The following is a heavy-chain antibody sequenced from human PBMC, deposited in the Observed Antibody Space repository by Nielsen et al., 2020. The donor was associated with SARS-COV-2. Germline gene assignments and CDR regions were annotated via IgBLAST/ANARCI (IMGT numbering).Heavy chain of an antibody. Sequence: LVTVSCKASGYTFVSYGISWVRQAPGQGLEWMGWISAYNGNTKYAQKLQGRVTMTTDTSTSTAYMELRSLRSDDTAVYFCARDEASRGFPSSYYYGMDVWGQGTTVTVSS. V-gene: IGHV1-18*01. CDR3: ARDEASRGFPSSYYYGMDV. D-gene: IGHD3-22*01. CDR1: GYTFVSYG. J-gene: IGHJ6*02. CDR2: ISAYNGNT.